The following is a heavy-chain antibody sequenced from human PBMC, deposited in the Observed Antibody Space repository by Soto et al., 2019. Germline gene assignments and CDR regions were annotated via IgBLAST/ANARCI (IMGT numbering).Heavy chain of an antibody. J-gene: IGHJ4*02. Sequence: SETLSLTCTVSGGSMSNSYWSWIRQPPGKGLEYIGYIYYSGSTNYNPSFWSRVTISIDTSKNQFSLKLNSVSAADTAVYYCARGGWSVDFWGQGTLVTVSS. D-gene: IGHD6-19*01. CDR2: IYYSGST. CDR1: GGSMSNSY. V-gene: IGHV4-59*01. CDR3: ARGGWSVDF.